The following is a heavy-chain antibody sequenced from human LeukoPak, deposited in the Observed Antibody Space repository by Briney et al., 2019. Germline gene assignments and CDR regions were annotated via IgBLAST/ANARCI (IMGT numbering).Heavy chain of an antibody. CDR3: AKKIVAWEEYFQH. Sequence: GGSLRLSCAASGFTFSTYAMSWVRQAPGKGLEWVSAIGGDGGGILYADSAKGRFTISRDNSKNTVYLQMDSLRAEDTAVYYCAKKIVAWEEYFQHWGQGTLVTVSS. J-gene: IGHJ1*01. D-gene: IGHD2/OR15-2a*01. CDR2: IGGDGGGI. V-gene: IGHV3-23*01. CDR1: GFTFSTYA.